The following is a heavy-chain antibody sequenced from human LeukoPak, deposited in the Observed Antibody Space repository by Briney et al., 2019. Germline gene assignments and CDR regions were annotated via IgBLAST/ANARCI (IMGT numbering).Heavy chain of an antibody. D-gene: IGHD2-15*01. CDR2: IIPILGIA. CDR3: ARALGYCSGGSCLPFDALDI. V-gene: IGHV1-69*04. J-gene: IGHJ3*02. Sequence: GASVKVSCKASGGTFSSYAISWVRQAPGQGLEWMGRIIPILGIANYAQKFQGRVTITADKSTSTAYMELSSLRSEDTAVYYCARALGYCSGGSCLPFDALDIWGQGTMVTVSS. CDR1: GGTFSSYA.